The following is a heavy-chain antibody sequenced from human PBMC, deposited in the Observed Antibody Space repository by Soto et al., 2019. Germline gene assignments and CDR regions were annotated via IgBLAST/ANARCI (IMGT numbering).Heavy chain of an antibody. CDR3: ARDIRGYSRAFDY. CDR2: ISNNGRT. J-gene: IGHJ4*02. V-gene: IGHV4-30-4*02. D-gene: IGHD5-18*01. CDR1: GDSINSDYYY. Sequence: SETLSLTCTVSGDSINSDYYYWSWIRQPPGKGLEWIGYISNNGRTNYSPSLKSRITISIDTSKNQFSLKLTSVTAADTAVYYCARDIRGYSRAFDYWGQGTLVTVSS.